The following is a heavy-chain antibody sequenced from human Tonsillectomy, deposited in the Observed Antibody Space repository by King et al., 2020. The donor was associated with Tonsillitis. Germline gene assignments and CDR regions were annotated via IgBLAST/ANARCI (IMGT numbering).Heavy chain of an antibody. J-gene: IGHJ4*02. CDR3: ATSRDSGYDPYFDY. Sequence: QLQESGPGLVKPSQTLSLTCTVSGGSISSGRYYWSWIRQSAGKGPEWIGRIYSSGSTNYNPSLRSRVTMSVDTSKNQFSLKLSSATAADTAVYYCATSRDSGYDPYFDYWGQGTLVTVSS. CDR1: GGSISSGRYY. V-gene: IGHV4-61*02. CDR2: IYSSGST. D-gene: IGHD5-12*01.